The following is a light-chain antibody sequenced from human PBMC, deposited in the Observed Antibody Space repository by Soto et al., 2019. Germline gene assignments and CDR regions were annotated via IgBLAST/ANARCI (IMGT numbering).Light chain of an antibody. J-gene: IGKJ2*01. CDR1: QSINIY. V-gene: IGKV1-39*01. Sequence: IQMTQSPSSLSASVGDRVTVTCRASQSINIYLNWYQQKPGKAPTLLIYGASSLQSGVPSRFSDGGPRTDFTLTISSLQPEDFATYYCQQSYRSPYTFGQGTKLEIK. CDR3: QQSYRSPYT. CDR2: GAS.